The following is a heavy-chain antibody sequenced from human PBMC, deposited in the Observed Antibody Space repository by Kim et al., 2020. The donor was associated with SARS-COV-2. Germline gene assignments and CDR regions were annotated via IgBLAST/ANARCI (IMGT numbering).Heavy chain of an antibody. Sequence: SEKNYVDAVKGRFTISRDNAKNSVDLQRNSLRGDDTGIYYCARNDGGESPDWGQGTLVTVSS. D-gene: IGHD2-15*01. CDR2: SEK. V-gene: IGHV3-7*01. J-gene: IGHJ4*02. CDR3: ARNDGGESPD.